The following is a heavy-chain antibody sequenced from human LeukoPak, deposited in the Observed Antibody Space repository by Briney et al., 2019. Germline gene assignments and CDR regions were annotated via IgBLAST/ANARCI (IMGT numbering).Heavy chain of an antibody. CDR3: ARSAGVLGIGYYYYYMDV. J-gene: IGHJ6*03. CDR1: GGSLSDYY. CDR2: IDHGGST. V-gene: IGHV4-34*01. Sequence: SETLSLTCAVYGGSLSDYYWRWIRQPPGKGLEWIGGIDHGGSTNYNPSLKSRVTISVDTSKNQFSLKLTSVAAADTAVYYCARSAGVLGIGYYYYYMDVWDKGTTVTVSS. D-gene: IGHD1-26*01.